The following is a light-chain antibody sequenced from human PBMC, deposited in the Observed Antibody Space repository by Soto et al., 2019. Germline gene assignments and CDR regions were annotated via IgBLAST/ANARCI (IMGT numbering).Light chain of an antibody. Sequence: DIPMTQSPSSLSASVGDRVTITCRASQGISNYLAWYQQKPGKVPKLLIYAASTLQSGVPSRFSGSGSGTDFPLTISGLQPEDVATYYCQKYNSAPRTFGPGTKVDIK. J-gene: IGKJ3*01. CDR3: QKYNSAPRT. CDR1: QGISNY. V-gene: IGKV1-27*01. CDR2: AAS.